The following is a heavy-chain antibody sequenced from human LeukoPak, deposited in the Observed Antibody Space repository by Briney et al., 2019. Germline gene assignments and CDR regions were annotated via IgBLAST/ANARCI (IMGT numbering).Heavy chain of an antibody. CDR1: GGSISSGGYY. CDR2: IYYSGST. D-gene: IGHD3-16*01. V-gene: IGHV4-31*03. J-gene: IGHJ4*02. Sequence: SQTLSLTCTVSGGSISSGGYYWSWIRQHPGKGLEWTGYIYYSGSTYYNPSLKSRVTISVDTSKNQFSLKLSSVTAADTVVYYCARDRMITFGGVNPPRYWGQGTLVTVSS. CDR3: ARDRMITFGGVNPPRY.